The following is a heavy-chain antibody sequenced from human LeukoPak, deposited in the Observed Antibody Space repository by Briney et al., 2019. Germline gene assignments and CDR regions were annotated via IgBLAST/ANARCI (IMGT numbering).Heavy chain of an antibody. D-gene: IGHD1-26*01. CDR1: EYSFATYW. CDR3: ARPLQGIVGATGLDY. Sequence: WESLKISCQGSEYSFATYWIAWLRQMPGKGLEWMGIIYPSDSDTRYSPSFQGQVTISADKSIKTAYLQWSSLKASDTAMYYCARPLQGIVGATGLDYWGQGTLVTVSS. J-gene: IGHJ4*02. CDR2: IYPSDSDT. V-gene: IGHV5-51*01.